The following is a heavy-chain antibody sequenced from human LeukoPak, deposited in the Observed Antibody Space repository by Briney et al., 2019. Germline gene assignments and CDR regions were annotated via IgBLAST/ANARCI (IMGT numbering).Heavy chain of an antibody. Sequence: PSETLSLTCTVSGGSISSYYWSWIRQPPGKGLEWIGYIYYSGSTNYNPSLKSRVTISVDTSKNQFSLKLSSVTAADTAVYYCARARGYCRGGSCYFRDYYYGMDVWGQGTTVTVSS. CDR3: ARARGYCRGGSCYFRDYYYGMDV. J-gene: IGHJ6*02. V-gene: IGHV4-59*08. D-gene: IGHD2-15*01. CDR1: GGSISSYY. CDR2: IYYSGST.